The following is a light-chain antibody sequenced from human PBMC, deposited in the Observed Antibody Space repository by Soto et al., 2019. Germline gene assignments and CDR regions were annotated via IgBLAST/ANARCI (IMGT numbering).Light chain of an antibody. CDR3: QQNNKWPPWT. J-gene: IGKJ1*01. CDR1: QSIAIN. Sequence: EIVMTQSPATLSVSPGERATLSRRASQSIAINLAWYQQKPGQPPRLLIYGASTRATGIPVRFSGSGSGTEFTLTISSLQSEDFAVYYCQQNNKWPPWTFGQGTKVEFK. CDR2: GAS. V-gene: IGKV3-15*01.